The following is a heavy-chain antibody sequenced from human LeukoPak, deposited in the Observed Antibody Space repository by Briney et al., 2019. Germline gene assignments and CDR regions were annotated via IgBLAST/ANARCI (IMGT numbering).Heavy chain of an antibody. Sequence: GGSLRLSCAASGFTFSSYSMNWVRQAPGKGLEWVSSISSSSSYIYYADSVKGRFTISRDNAKNSLYLQMNSLRAEDTAVYYCARATTEAGISATGTGYWGQGTLVTVSS. CDR3: ARATTEAGISATGTGY. CDR1: GFTFSSYS. D-gene: IGHD6-13*01. J-gene: IGHJ4*02. V-gene: IGHV3-21*01. CDR2: ISSSSSYI.